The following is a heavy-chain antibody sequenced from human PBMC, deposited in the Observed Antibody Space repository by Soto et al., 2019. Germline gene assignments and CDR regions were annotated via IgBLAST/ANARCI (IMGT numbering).Heavy chain of an antibody. J-gene: IGHJ5*02. CDR3: ARAVRVYGDYVGWFDH. D-gene: IGHD4-17*01. CDR1: GGPISSYY. V-gene: IGHV4-4*07. Sequence: AETLSLTCTVCGGPISSYYWGWIRQRAGKGLEWIGRIYTSGSTNYNPSLKSRVTMSLDTSKNQFSLKLRSVTAAVTAVSSCARAVRVYGDYVGWFDHWGQGTLVTVSS. CDR2: IYTSGST.